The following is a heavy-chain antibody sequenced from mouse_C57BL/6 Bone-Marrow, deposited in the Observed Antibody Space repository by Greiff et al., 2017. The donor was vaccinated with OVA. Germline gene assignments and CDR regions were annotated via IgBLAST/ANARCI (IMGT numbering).Heavy chain of an antibody. CDR2: IYPGDGDT. Sequence: VKLMESGPELVKPGASVKISCKASGYAFSSSWMNWVKQRPGKGLEWIGRIYPGDGDTNYNGKFKGKATLTADKSSSTAYMQLSSLTSEDSAVYFCAREDIGWGQGTTRTVSS. J-gene: IGHJ2*01. CDR1: GYAFSSSW. V-gene: IGHV1-82*01. CDR3: AREDIG.